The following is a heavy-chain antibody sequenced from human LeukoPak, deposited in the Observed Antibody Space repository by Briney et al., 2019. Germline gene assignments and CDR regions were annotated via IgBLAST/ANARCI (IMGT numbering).Heavy chain of an antibody. J-gene: IGHJ4*02. CDR1: GFTFSSYS. D-gene: IGHD6-6*01. CDR2: ISSYNSYI. Sequence: GGSLRLSCAASGFTFSSYSMNWVRQAPGKGLEWVSSISSYNSYIYYADSVKGRFTISRDNAKNSLYLQMNSLRAEDTAVYYCARDRFNRFSSSSNLFDNWGQGTLVTVSS. CDR3: ARDRFNRFSSSSNLFDN. V-gene: IGHV3-21*01.